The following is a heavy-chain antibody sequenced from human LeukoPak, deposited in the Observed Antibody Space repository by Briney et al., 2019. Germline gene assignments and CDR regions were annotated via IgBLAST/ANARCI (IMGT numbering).Heavy chain of an antibody. Sequence: GESLTISCKGSGYSFTNYWIGWVRQMPGKGLEWMGIIYPGDSETRYSSPFQGQVTISPDKSISTAYLQWSSLKASDTAMYYCARHGDIVATIPDYYMDVWGKGTTVTVSS. CDR2: IYPGDSET. J-gene: IGHJ6*03. CDR1: GYSFTNYW. CDR3: ARHGDIVATIPDYYMDV. V-gene: IGHV5-51*01. D-gene: IGHD5-12*01.